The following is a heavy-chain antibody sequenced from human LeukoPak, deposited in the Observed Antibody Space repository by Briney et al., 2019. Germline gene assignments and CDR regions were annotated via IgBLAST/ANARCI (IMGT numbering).Heavy chain of an antibody. CDR3: ARDRTRTGYSSGWYHDY. J-gene: IGHJ4*02. D-gene: IGHD6-19*01. V-gene: IGHV1-2*02. CDR2: INPNSGGT. CDR1: GYTFTGYY. Sequence: ASVKVSCKASGYTFTGYYMHRVRHAPGQGLERMGWINPNSGGTNYAQNFQGRVTMTRDTSISTAYMELSRLRSDDTAVYYCARDRTRTGYSSGWYHDYWGQGTLVTVSS.